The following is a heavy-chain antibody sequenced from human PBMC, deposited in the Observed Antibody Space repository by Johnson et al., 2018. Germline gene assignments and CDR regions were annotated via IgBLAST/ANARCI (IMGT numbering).Heavy chain of an antibody. CDR3: ARGSGSAYDYARDV. CDR2: INPSTGVT. J-gene: IGHJ6*02. Sequence: VQLLETGAEVTKPGASVKVSCKASGYTFTHYFMHWVRQAPGQGLEWVGIINPSTGVTNNAQRFYDRVTMTSDTSTSTVYMEGRRLRSEDTAVYYCARGSGSAYDYARDVWGQGTTVTGSS. D-gene: IGHD1-26*01. CDR1: GYTFTHYF. V-gene: IGHV1-46*01.